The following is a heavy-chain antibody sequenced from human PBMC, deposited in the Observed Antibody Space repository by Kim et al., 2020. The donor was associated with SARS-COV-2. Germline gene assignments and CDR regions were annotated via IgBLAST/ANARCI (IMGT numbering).Heavy chain of an antibody. V-gene: IGHV4-59*09. CDR3: ARGDVLLCVPTYY. J-gene: IGHJ4*02. D-gene: IGHD3-10*02. Sequence: NPSPKSRVTISVDTAKNQFSLKLSSVTAADTAVYYCARGDVLLCVPTYYWGQGTLVTVSS.